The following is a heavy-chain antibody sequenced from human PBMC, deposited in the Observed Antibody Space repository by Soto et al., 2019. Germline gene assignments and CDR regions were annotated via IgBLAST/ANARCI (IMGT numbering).Heavy chain of an antibody. J-gene: IGHJ6*02. Sequence: ASVKVSCKASGFTFSNYYMHWVRQAPEQGLEWMGLISPTANYTRYAQTFQGRFTITRDTSTSAVYMDLSSLTSEDTAVYYCARGAMIHYGMDVWGQGTTVTVSS. CDR3: ARGAMIHYGMDV. V-gene: IGHV1-46*01. CDR2: ISPTANYT. D-gene: IGHD3-22*01. CDR1: GFTFSNYY.